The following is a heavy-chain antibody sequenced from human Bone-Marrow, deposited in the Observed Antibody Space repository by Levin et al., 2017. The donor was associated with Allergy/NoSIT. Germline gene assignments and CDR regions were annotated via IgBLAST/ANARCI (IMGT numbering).Heavy chain of an antibody. CDR3: ARGSLGSTVVPHFDY. D-gene: IGHD4-23*01. V-gene: IGHV3-30*04. Sequence: GESLKISCAASGFTFSTCTMHWVRQAPGKGLEWVTVISYDGNNKYYADSVKGRFTISRDNSKNTLYLQMNSLRAEDTAVYYCARGSLGSTVVPHFDYWGQGPLVTVSS. CDR2: ISYDGNNK. CDR1: GFTFSTCT. J-gene: IGHJ4*02.